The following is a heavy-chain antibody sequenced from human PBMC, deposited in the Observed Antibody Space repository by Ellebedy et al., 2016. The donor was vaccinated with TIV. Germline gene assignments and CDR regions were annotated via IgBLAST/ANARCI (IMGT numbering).Heavy chain of an antibody. CDR3: ARGGHFDWLNDAFDI. CDR1: GFTFSSYW. J-gene: IGHJ3*02. CDR2: INSDGSST. Sequence: GGSLRLSXAASGFTFSSYWMHWVRQAPGKGLVWVSRINSDGSSTSYADSVKGRFTISRDNAKNTLYLQMNSLRAEDTAVYYCARGGHFDWLNDAFDIWGQGTMVTVSS. V-gene: IGHV3-74*01. D-gene: IGHD3-9*01.